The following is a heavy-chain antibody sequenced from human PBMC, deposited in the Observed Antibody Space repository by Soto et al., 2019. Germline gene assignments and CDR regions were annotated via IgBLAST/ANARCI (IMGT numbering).Heavy chain of an antibody. J-gene: IGHJ4*02. D-gene: IGHD1-26*01. CDR3: ARHGIHRTDLSYFDY. Sequence: EVQLVESGGGLVKSGGSLRLTCAASGFSFLSYGMSWVRQAPGKGPEWVAFITGASGYIWYADSVKGRFSVSRDKAKNSLYLEMNNLRADGAAVYYCARHGIHRTDLSYFDYWGQGALVAVST. V-gene: IGHV3-21*02. CDR2: ITGASGYI. CDR1: GFSFLSYG.